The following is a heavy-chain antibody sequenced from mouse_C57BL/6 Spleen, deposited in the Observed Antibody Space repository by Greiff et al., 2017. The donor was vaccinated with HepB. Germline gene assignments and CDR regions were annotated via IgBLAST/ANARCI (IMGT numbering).Heavy chain of an antibody. J-gene: IGHJ1*03. CDR2: ISSGGDYI. Sequence: DVMLVESGEGLVKPGGSLKLSCAASGFTFSSYAMSWVRQTPEKRLEWVAYISSGGDYIYYADTVKGRFTISRDNARNTLYLQMSSLKSEDTAMYYCTRERTGWYFDVWGTGTTVTVSS. V-gene: IGHV5-9-1*02. CDR1: GFTFSSYA. D-gene: IGHD4-1*01. CDR3: TRERTGWYFDV.